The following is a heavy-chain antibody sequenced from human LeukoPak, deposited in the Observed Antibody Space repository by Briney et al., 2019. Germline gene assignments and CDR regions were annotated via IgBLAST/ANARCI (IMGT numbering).Heavy chain of an antibody. Sequence: SETLSLTCTVSGGSISSGSYYWSWIRQPAGKGLEWIGRIYTSGSTNYNPSLKSRVTISVDTSKNQFSLKLSSVTAADTAVYYCAREGERGPLYYYYYMDVWGKGTTVTVSS. CDR2: IYTSGST. CDR3: AREGERGPLYYYYYMDV. V-gene: IGHV4-61*02. J-gene: IGHJ6*03. D-gene: IGHD3-16*01. CDR1: GGSISSGSYY.